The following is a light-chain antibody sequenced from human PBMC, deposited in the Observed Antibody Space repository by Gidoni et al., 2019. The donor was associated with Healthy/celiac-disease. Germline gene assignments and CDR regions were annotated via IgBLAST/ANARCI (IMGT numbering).Light chain of an antibody. CDR2: DAS. CDR1: QSVSIY. J-gene: IGKJ1*01. V-gene: IGKV3-11*01. Sequence: EIVLTQSPATLSLSPGERATLSCRASQSVSIYLAWYQQKPGQAPRRLIYDASKRATGIPARFSGSGSGTDFTLTISSLEPEDFAVYYCQQRSNWPWTFGQGTKVEIK. CDR3: QQRSNWPWT.